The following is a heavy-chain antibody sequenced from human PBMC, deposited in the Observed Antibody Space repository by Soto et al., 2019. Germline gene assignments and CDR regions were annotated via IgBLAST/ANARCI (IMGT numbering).Heavy chain of an antibody. CDR3: ARDRIAAAGTGVYYYYGMDV. CDR1: GGSISSYY. V-gene: IGHV4-59*01. D-gene: IGHD6-13*01. Sequence: SETLSLTCTVSGGSISSYYWSWSRQPPGKGLEWIGYIYYSGSTNYNPSLKSRVTISVDTSKNQFSLKLSSVTAADTAVYYCARDRIAAAGTGVYYYYGMDVWGQGTTVTVSS. CDR2: IYYSGST. J-gene: IGHJ6*02.